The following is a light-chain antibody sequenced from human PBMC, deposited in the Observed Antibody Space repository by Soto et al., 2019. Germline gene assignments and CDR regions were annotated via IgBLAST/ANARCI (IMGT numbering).Light chain of an antibody. CDR2: GAS. CDR3: QQYTNWPRT. V-gene: IGKV3-15*01. Sequence: EIVMTQSPATLSVSPGERATLSCRASQSVSSNLAWYQQKPGQAPRLLIYGASTRATGIPARFSGSGPGTEFTLTISSLQSEDFAVYYCQQYTNWPRTFGQGT. J-gene: IGKJ1*01. CDR1: QSVSSN.